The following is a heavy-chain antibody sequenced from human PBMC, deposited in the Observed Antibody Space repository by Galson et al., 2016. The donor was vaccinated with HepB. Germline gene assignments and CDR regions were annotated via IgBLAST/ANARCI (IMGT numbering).Heavy chain of an antibody. CDR2: ISGDGDNT. D-gene: IGHD1-26*01. J-gene: IGHJ4*02. CDR1: GFSFSSSA. CDR3: AKGGAYDS. Sequence: SLRLSCAASGFSFSSSAMSWVRQAPGKGLEWVSAISGDGDNTYYADSVGGRFTISKDNSKNTLYLQVSSLRAEDSAVYYCAKGGAYDSWGQGTLVTVSS. V-gene: IGHV3-23*01.